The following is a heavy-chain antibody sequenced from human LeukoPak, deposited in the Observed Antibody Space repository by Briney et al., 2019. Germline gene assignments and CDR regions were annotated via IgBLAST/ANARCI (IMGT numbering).Heavy chain of an antibody. Sequence: SETLSLTCTVSGGSISSYYWSWIRQPPGKGLEWIGRIYTSGSTNYNPSLKSRVTISVDTSKNQFSLKLSSVTAADTPVYYCARVYCSSTSCYRLPIYFAFWGQGPLLSVFS. CDR3: ARVYCSSTSCYRLPIYFAF. J-gene: IGHJ4*02. CDR1: GGSISSYY. V-gene: IGHV4-4*07. CDR2: IYTSGST. D-gene: IGHD2-2*01.